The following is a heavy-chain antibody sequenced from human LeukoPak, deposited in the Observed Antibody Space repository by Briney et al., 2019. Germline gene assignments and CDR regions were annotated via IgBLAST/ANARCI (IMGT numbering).Heavy chain of an antibody. CDR3: TTEDIVATSDY. CDR1: GFTFSDYY. V-gene: IGHV3-15*01. Sequence: GGSLRLSCAASGFTFSDYYMSWVRQAPGKGREWVGRIKSKTDGGTTDYAAPVKGRFTISRDDSKNTLYLQMNSLKTEDTAVYYCTTEDIVATSDYWGQGTLVTVSS. J-gene: IGHJ4*02. CDR2: IKSKTDGGTT. D-gene: IGHD5-12*01.